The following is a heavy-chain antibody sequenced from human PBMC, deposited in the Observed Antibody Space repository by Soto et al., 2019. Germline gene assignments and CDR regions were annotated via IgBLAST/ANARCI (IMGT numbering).Heavy chain of an antibody. D-gene: IGHD2-15*01. CDR2: INHRGST. CDR1: GESFSGYY. CDR3: ARGALYGGTSYNA. Sequence: SETLSLTCAVYGESFSGYYWSWIRQPPGKGLEWIGEINHRGSTKYSPSLKSRVTISIDTSKNQFSLNLTCVTAADAAVYFCARGALYGGTSYNAWAQGPLVPVSS. J-gene: IGHJ4*02. V-gene: IGHV4-34*01.